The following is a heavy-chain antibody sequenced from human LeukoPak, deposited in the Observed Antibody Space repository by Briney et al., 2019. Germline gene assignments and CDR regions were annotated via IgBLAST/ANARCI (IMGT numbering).Heavy chain of an antibody. CDR3: ARPYYYDTSGYLG. CDR2: ITSSSSYI. J-gene: IGHJ4*02. V-gene: IGHV3-21*01. Sequence: GGSLRLSCAASGFTFSSYSMNWVRQAPGRGLEWVSSITSSSSYIYYADSVRGRFTISRDNANNSLYLQMNSLRADDTAVYYCARPYYYDTSGYLGWGQGTLVTVSS. D-gene: IGHD3-22*01. CDR1: GFTFSSYS.